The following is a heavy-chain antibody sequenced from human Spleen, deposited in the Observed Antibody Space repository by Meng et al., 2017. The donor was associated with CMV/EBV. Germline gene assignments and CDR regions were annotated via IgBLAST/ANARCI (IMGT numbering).Heavy chain of an antibody. J-gene: IGHJ6*02. CDR3: ARDHWGYCSSTSCYNYYYYGMDV. V-gene: IGHV3-7*01. CDR2: IKQDGSEK. D-gene: IGHD2-2*02. CDR1: GFTFSSYW. Sequence: GESLKISCAASGFTFSSYWMSWVRQAPGKGLEWVANIKQDGSEKYYVDSVKGRFTISRDNAKNSLYLQMNSLRAEDTAVYYCARDHWGYCSSTSCYNYYYYGMDVWGQGTTVTVSS.